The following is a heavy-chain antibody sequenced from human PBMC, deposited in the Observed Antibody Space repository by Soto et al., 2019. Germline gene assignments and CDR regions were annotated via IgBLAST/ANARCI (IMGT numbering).Heavy chain of an antibody. V-gene: IGHV3-48*03. Sequence: EVQLVESGGGLVQPGGSLRLSCAASGFTFSTYEMNWVRQAPGKGLEWLSYISSSGSTIYYADSVKGRFTISRDNAENSLYLQMNSLRAEDTAVYYCATSFLWARGCLGYWGQGTLVTVSS. D-gene: IGHD3-10*01. CDR1: GFTFSTYE. J-gene: IGHJ4*02. CDR2: ISSSGSTI. CDR3: ATSFLWARGCLGY.